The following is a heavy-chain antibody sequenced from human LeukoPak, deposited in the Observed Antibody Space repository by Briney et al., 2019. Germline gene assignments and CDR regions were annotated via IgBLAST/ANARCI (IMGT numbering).Heavy chain of an antibody. D-gene: IGHD1-26*01. Sequence: GGSLRLFCAPSGFTFSIYAMIWVRQAPGKGREWVSSISNSGYGTYYADSVKGRFTISRDNSKNTLYLKMNSLRAEDTAVYYCAKLDSGSYSDYWGQGTLVTVSS. J-gene: IGHJ4*02. V-gene: IGHV3-23*01. CDR1: GFTFSIYA. CDR3: AKLDSGSYSDY. CDR2: ISNSGYGT.